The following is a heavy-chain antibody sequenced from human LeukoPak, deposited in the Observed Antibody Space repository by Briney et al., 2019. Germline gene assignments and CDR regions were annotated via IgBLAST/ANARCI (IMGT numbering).Heavy chain of an antibody. Sequence: GGSLRLSCAASGFRFSYHDMHWVRQAPGKGLKFVPSIGAAGAHTFYADSVKGRFTISRDNFQSTMYLQMDGLRPEDSAVYYCARELGGTKTGGFDIWGQGTVVTVSS. D-gene: IGHD1-14*01. CDR2: IGAAGAHT. CDR1: GFRFSYHD. CDR3: ARELGGTKTGGFDI. J-gene: IGHJ3*02. V-gene: IGHV3-64*02.